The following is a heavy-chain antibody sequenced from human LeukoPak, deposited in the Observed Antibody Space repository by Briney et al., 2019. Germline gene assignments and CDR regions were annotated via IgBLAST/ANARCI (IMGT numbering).Heavy chain of an antibody. D-gene: IGHD5-24*01. J-gene: IGHJ4*02. CDR1: GYTFTNYG. Sequence: ASVKVSCKASGYTFTNYGISWVRQAPGQGLEWMGWISGYNGNTKYAQKLQGRVTMTTDTSTSTAYMELRSLRSEDTAVYYCALSWGDGDGYNHTPYYFDYWGQGTLVTVSS. V-gene: IGHV1-18*01. CDR3: ALSWGDGDGYNHTPYYFDY. CDR2: ISGYNGNT.